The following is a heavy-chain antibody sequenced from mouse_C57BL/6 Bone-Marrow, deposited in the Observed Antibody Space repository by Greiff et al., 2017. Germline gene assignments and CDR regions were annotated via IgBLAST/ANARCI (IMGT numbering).Heavy chain of an antibody. J-gene: IGHJ1*03. CDR3: TRSLYYYGSSRYFDV. CDR1: GYTFTDYE. Sequence: QVQLQQSGAELVRPGASVTLSCKASGYTFTDYEMHWVKQTPVHGLEWIGAIDPETGGTAYNQKFKGKAILTADKSSSTAYMELRSLTSEDSAVYYCTRSLYYYGSSRYFDVWGTGTTVTVSS. CDR2: IDPETGGT. D-gene: IGHD1-1*01. V-gene: IGHV1-15*01.